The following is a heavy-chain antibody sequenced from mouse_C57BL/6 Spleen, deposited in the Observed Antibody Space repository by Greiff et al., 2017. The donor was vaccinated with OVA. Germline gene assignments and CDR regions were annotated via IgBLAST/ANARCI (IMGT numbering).Heavy chain of an antibody. J-gene: IGHJ3*01. D-gene: IGHD2-4*01. CDR3: ARGLIYYDYDDAY. Sequence: QVQLQQPGAELVKPGASVKLSCKASGYTFTSYWMQWVKQRPGQGLEWIGEIDPSDSYTNYNQKFKGKATLTVETSSSTAYMQLSSLTSEDSAVYYCARGLIYYDYDDAYWGQGTLVTVSA. CDR1: GYTFTSYW. V-gene: IGHV1-50*01. CDR2: IDPSDSYT.